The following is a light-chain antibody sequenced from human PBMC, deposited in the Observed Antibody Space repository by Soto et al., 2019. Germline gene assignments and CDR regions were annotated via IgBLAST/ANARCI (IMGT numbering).Light chain of an antibody. Sequence: QLVLTQSPSASASLGASVKLTCTLSRGHSSYAIAWHQQQPEKGPRYLMKLHSDGGHTKGDGIPDRFSGSSSGTERYLTISSLQSEDEADYYCQTWGTGTLVFGGGTKVTVL. CDR2: LHSDGGH. CDR1: RGHSSYA. J-gene: IGLJ2*01. CDR3: QTWGTGTLV. V-gene: IGLV4-69*01.